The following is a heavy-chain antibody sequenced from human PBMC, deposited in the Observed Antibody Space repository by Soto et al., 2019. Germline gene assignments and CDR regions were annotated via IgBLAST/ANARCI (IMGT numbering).Heavy chain of an antibody. Sequence: QAQLVQSGAEMKKPGASVKVSCKATGYTFSAYTMNWVRQAPGQSLEWMGWINAGSGNTKYSQNFQGRVSITRYTSARTGYMELTGLTSEETAVYYCARDTETLGPRANDALDIWGQGTMVTVSS. J-gene: IGHJ3*02. CDR3: ARDTETLGPRANDALDI. CDR1: GYTFSAYT. V-gene: IGHV1-3*01. D-gene: IGHD3-3*02. CDR2: INAGSGNT.